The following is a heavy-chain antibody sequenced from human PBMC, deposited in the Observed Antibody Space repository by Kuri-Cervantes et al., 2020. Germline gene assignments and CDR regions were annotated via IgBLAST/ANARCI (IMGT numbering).Heavy chain of an antibody. CDR3: ARCEVVTATAY. Sequence: GESLKISYAASGITFSSYAMSWVRQAPGKGLEWVSAISGSGGSTYYADSVKGRFTISRDNAKNSLYLQMNSLRAEVTAVYYCARCEVVTATAYWGQGTLVTVSS. D-gene: IGHD2-21*02. J-gene: IGHJ4*02. CDR2: ISGSGGST. V-gene: IGHV3-23*01. CDR1: GITFSSYA.